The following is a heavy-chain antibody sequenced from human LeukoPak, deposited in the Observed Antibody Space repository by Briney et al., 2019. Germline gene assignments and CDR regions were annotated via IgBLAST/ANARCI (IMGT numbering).Heavy chain of an antibody. CDR2: IWYDGSNK. J-gene: IGHJ4*02. V-gene: IGHV3-33*01. CDR1: GFTFSSYG. CDR3: ARDEEIAVAVAPGL. D-gene: IGHD6-19*01. Sequence: TGGSLRLSCAASGFTFSSYGMHWVRQAPGKGLEWVAVIWYDGSNKYYADSVKGRFTISRDNSKNTLYPQMNSLRAEDTAVYYCARDEEIAVAVAPGLWGQRTLVTVSS.